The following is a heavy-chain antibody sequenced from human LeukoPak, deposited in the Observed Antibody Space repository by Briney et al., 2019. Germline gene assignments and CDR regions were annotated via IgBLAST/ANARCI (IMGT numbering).Heavy chain of an antibody. CDR3: ATDIQQLVLFAY. Sequence: RASVKVSCKVSVYSLSEVSMHWVRQAPGQGLGWMGSFDPEDGEAIYAQRFQGRVTMTEDTSTNTAYMEVNSLRSEDTAVYYCATDIQQLVLFAYWGQGTLVTVSS. J-gene: IGHJ4*02. CDR2: FDPEDGEA. CDR1: VYSLSEVS. V-gene: IGHV1-24*01. D-gene: IGHD6-13*01.